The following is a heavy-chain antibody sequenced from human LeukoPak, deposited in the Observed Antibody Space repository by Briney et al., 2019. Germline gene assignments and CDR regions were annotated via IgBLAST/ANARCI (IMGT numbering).Heavy chain of an antibody. V-gene: IGHV4-59*11. D-gene: IGHD1-1*01. CDR1: GGSLSPHL. CDR3: TTTSGKAPIDS. J-gene: IGHJ4*02. CDR2: IHYTGST. Sequence: SETLSLTCTVTGGSLSPHLWTWIRQPPAKGLEWTGYIHYTGSTYYNPSRQSRVTMSVDTSKNQFSLKLTSVTAADTAVYYCTTTSGKAPIDSWGQGILVTVSS.